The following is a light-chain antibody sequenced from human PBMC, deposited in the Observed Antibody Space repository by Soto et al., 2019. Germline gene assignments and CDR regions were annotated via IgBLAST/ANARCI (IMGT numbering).Light chain of an antibody. Sequence: SVLTQPPSVSAAPGQKVTISCSGSSSNIGMNFVSWYQQLPGTAPKLLIYDNNKRPSGIPDRFSGSKSGTSATLGVTGLLTGDEADYYCGTWDSSLSAYVFGTGTKVTVL. J-gene: IGLJ1*01. V-gene: IGLV1-51*01. CDR2: DNN. CDR1: SSNIGMNF. CDR3: GTWDSSLSAYV.